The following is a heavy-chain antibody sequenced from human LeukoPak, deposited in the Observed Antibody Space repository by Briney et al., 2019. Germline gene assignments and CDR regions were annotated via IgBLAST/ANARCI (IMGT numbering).Heavy chain of an antibody. D-gene: IGHD3-9*01. CDR1: EYIFSTHW. Sequence: GESLKISCKASEYIFSTHWSGWVRQMPGKGLEWMGIIYLRDFHIKYSPSFQGQVTISADRSINSAHLQRSSLKASDTAMYYCATSKSYYDILTGLGGFDYWGQGTLVTVSS. V-gene: IGHV5-51*01. J-gene: IGHJ4*02. CDR3: ATSKSYYDILTGLGGFDY. CDR2: IYLRDFHI.